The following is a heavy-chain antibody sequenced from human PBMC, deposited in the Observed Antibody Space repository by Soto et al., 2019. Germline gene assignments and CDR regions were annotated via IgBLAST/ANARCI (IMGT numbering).Heavy chain of an antibody. J-gene: IGHJ4*02. CDR3: AREGGESSDGLYYFDS. V-gene: IGHV4-30-4*01. CDR1: GGSTSSDNY. D-gene: IGHD3-16*01. CDR2: IYYSGNT. Sequence: LSLTCTVSGGSTSSDNYWSRIRQPPGKGLEWIGHIYYSGNTDYNPSLKSRLAISIDTSKNQFSLKLSSVTAADTAVYFCAREGGESSDGLYYFDSWGQGSLVTVSS.